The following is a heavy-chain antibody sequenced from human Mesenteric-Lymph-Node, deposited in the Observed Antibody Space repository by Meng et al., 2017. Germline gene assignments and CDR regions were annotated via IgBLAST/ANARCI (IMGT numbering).Heavy chain of an antibody. CDR3: ARDLVGSTLGDY. Sequence: ASVKVSCKASGYSFIKYGMSWVRQAPGQGFEWMGWNSGYNDKTDYVKRFQDRVTMTTDTSTSTVYMELRNLRSDDTAVYYCARDLVGSTLGDYWGQGTLVTVSS. V-gene: IGHV1-18*01. CDR2: NSGYNDKT. D-gene: IGHD1-26*01. J-gene: IGHJ4*02. CDR1: GYSFIKYG.